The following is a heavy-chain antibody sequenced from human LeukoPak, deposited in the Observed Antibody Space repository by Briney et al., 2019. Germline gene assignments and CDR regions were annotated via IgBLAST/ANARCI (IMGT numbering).Heavy chain of an antibody. Sequence: SETLYLTCTVSGGSISSSGYCWGWIRQSPENGLEWIGSFYYNGDTYYNPSLKNRVIISVDRSKNQFSLKVNSVTAADTAVYYCTRQGVMGTDYWGQGILVTVSS. CDR2: FYYNGDT. J-gene: IGHJ4*02. CDR1: GGSISSSGYC. CDR3: TRQGVMGTDY. V-gene: IGHV4-39*01. D-gene: IGHD2-21*01.